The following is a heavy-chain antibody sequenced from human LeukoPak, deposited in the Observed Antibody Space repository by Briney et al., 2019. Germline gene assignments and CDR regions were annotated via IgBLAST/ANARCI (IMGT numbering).Heavy chain of an antibody. Sequence: PSETLSLTCTVSGGSISSYYWSWIRQPPGKGLEWIGYIYYSGSTNYNPSLKSRVTISVDTSKNQFSLKLSSVTAADTAVYYCARHRGGSSIDYWGQGTLVTVSS. CDR1: GGSISSYY. V-gene: IGHV4-59*08. D-gene: IGHD3-16*01. CDR2: IYYSGST. J-gene: IGHJ4*02. CDR3: ARHRGGSSIDY.